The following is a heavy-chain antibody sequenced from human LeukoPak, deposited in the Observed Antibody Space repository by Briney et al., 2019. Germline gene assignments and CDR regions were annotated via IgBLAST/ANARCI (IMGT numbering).Heavy chain of an antibody. CDR3: ARHLYSSGWYSEGFDY. Sequence: TSETLSLTCTVSDGSISSYYWSWIRQPPGKGLEWIGYIYTSGSTNYNPSLKSRVTISVDTSKNQFSLKLSSVTAADTAVYYCARHLYSSGWYSEGFDYWGQGTLVTVSS. D-gene: IGHD6-19*01. CDR2: IYTSGST. V-gene: IGHV4-4*09. CDR1: DGSISSYY. J-gene: IGHJ4*02.